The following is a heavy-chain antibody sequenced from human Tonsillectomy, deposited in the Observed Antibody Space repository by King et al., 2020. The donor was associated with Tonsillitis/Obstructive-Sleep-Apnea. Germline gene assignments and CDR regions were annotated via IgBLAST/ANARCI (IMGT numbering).Heavy chain of an antibody. CDR3: VGSSHVGWDF. D-gene: IGHD2-15*01. Sequence: VQLQESGPGLVKPSGTLSLTCAVSGDSISSSNWWSWVRHSPGKGLEWIGEIHHSGKTNYNPSLKSRVAISVDKSKNQFSLKVTSVTAADAAVYYCVGSSHVGWDFWGQGTLVTVSS. V-gene: IGHV4-4*02. CDR1: GDSISSSNW. CDR2: IHHSGKT. J-gene: IGHJ4*02.